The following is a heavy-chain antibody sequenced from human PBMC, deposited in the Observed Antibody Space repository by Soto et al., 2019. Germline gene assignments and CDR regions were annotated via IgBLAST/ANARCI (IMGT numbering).Heavy chain of an antibody. CDR2: ISAYNGNT. J-gene: IGHJ6*03. Sequence: ASVRVSCKPSGYTFTSYGISWARRAPRQGLEWMGWISAYNGNTNYAQKLQGRVTMTTDTSTSTAYMELRSLRSDDTAVYYCAREREITIFGVAPPWYMDVWGKGTTVTVSS. V-gene: IGHV1-18*01. CDR1: GYTFTSYG. CDR3: AREREITIFGVAPPWYMDV. D-gene: IGHD3-3*01.